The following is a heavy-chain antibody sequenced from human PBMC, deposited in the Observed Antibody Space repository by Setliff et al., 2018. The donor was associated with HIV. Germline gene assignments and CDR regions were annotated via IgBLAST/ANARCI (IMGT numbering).Heavy chain of an antibody. V-gene: IGHV4-39*01. CDR3: ARSPRIGVAGEFEY. CDR1: GGSISSSSYY. Sequence: SETLSLTCTVSGGSISSSSYYWDWIRQPPGKGLEWIGSIYYSGSTYYNPSLKSRVAISVDTSKNQFSLKVNSVTAADTAVYYCARSPRIGVAGEFEYWGQGTLVTVSS. J-gene: IGHJ4*02. D-gene: IGHD6-19*01. CDR2: IYYSGST.